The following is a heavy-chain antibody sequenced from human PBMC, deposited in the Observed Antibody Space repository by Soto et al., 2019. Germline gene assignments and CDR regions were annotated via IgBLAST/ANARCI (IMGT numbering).Heavy chain of an antibody. Sequence: ASVKVSCKASGYTFTNYGISWVRQAPGQGLEWLGWISTYNGDRDFAQKVQGRVTMTTDTSTTTAYMELRSLRSNDTAVYYCARSRAGGTWEQYPSFYFDYWGQGALVTVSS. V-gene: IGHV1-18*01. CDR3: ARSRAGGTWEQYPSFYFDY. D-gene: IGHD1-26*01. CDR2: ISTYNGDR. CDR1: GYTFTNYG. J-gene: IGHJ4*02.